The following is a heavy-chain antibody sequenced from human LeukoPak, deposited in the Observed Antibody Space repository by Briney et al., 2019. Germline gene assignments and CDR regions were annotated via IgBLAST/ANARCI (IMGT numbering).Heavy chain of an antibody. CDR1: GGSISSYY. D-gene: IGHD4-17*01. CDR2: IYYSGST. J-gene: IGHJ3*02. Sequence: SETLSLTCTVSGGSISSYYWSWIRQPPGKGLEWIGYIYYSGSTNYNPSLKSRVTISVDTSKNQFSLKLGSVTAADTAVYYCARAVRYGDYGANDAFDIWGQGTMVTVSS. V-gene: IGHV4-59*01. CDR3: ARAVRYGDYGANDAFDI.